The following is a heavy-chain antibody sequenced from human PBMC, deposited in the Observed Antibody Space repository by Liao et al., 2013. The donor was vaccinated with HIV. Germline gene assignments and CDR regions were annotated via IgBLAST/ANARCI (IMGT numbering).Heavy chain of an antibody. CDR3: ARDSLDIFARVHYFDF. CDR2: FNHSGGT. CDR1: GGSFRDYY. J-gene: IGHJ4*02. D-gene: IGHD3-9*01. Sequence: QVQLQQWGAGLLKPSETLSLTCAVNGGSFRDYYWSWIRQPPGKGLEWIGEFNHSGGTNYNPSLKSRVSISVDTSKNQFSLRLTSVTAADTAVYFCARDSLDIFARVHYFDFWGQGALVTVSS. V-gene: IGHV4-34*01.